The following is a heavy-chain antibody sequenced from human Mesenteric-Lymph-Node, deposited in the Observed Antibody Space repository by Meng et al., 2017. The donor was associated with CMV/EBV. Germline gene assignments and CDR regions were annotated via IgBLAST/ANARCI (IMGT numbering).Heavy chain of an antibody. CDR2: INHSGNT. CDR1: GSLRGYN. CDR3: ARQTFISRYFDWNNWFDP. Sequence: GSLRGYNWGWGRQHQGKGLEWIEEINHSGNTTYNPSMRSRVTMSVDTSKNLLSLKLSPVTAADTAVYYCARQTFISRYFDWNNWFDPWGQGTLVTVSS. J-gene: IGHJ5*02. D-gene: IGHD3-9*01. V-gene: IGHV4-34*01.